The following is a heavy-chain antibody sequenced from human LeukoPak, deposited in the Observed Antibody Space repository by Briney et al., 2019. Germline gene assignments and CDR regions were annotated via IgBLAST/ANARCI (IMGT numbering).Heavy chain of an antibody. CDR1: GVTFSSYV. CDR2: ISNSGITT. J-gene: IGHJ4*02. CDR3: AQSNNWRFDY. V-gene: IGHV3-23*01. Sequence: GGSLRLSCAASGVTFSSYVMSWVRQAPGKGLEWVSGISNSGITTYYADSVKGRFTSSRDNSKNTLYLQMNSLRAEDTAVYYGAQSNNWRFDYWGQGTLVTFSS. D-gene: IGHD1-1*01.